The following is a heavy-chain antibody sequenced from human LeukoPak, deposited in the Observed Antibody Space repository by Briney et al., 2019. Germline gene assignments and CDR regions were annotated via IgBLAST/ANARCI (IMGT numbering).Heavy chain of an antibody. CDR2: ISSGGNT. J-gene: IGHJ4*02. D-gene: IGHD3-22*01. V-gene: IGHV3-53*01. CDR3: AREVRGYYFDY. Sequence: GGSLRLSCAACGFIVSSNYMSWVRQAPGKGGEWVSVISSGGNTYYADSVKRWFTISRDNSKNTVFLQMNSLRAEDTAVYYCAREVRGYYFDYWGQGTLVTVSS. CDR1: GFIVSSNY.